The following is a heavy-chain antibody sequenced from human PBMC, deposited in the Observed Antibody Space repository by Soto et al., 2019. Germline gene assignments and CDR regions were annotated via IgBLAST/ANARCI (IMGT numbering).Heavy chain of an antibody. CDR2: ISWDGGST. CDR3: ARAHSGSYRAKYYYYYYGMDV. CDR1: GFTFDDYT. D-gene: IGHD1-26*01. Sequence: EVQLVESGGVVVQPGGSPRLSCAASGFTFDDYTMHWVRQAPGKGLEWVSLISWDGGSTYYADSVKGRFTISRDNSKNSLYLQMNSLRSEDTALYYCARAHSGSYRAKYYYYYYGMDVWGQGTTVTVSS. V-gene: IGHV3-43*01. J-gene: IGHJ6*02.